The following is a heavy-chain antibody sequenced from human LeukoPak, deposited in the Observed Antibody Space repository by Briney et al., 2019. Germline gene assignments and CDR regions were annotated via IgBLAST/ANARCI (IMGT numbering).Heavy chain of an antibody. V-gene: IGHV1-2*02. D-gene: IGHD1-26*01. Sequence: ASVKVSCKASGYTFTGYYMHWVRQAPGQGLEWMGWINPNSGGTNYAQKLQGRVTMTTDTSTSTAYMELRSLRSDDTAVYYCARDSGSYYDPFDYWGQGTLVTVSS. J-gene: IGHJ4*02. CDR3: ARDSGSYYDPFDY. CDR2: INPNSGGT. CDR1: GYTFTGYY.